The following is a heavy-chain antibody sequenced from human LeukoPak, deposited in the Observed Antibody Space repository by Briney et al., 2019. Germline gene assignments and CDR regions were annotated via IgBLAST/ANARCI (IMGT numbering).Heavy chain of an antibody. CDR1: GYTFTNYG. D-gene: IGHD1-26*01. V-gene: IGHV1-18*01. J-gene: IGHJ5*01. CDR2: ISTCSGNT. CDR3: TRGLLTHWLDS. Sequence: GASVKVSCKASGYTFTNYGITWVRQAPGQGLEWIGWISTCSGNTNYARNLQGRITMTTDTSTTTAFTELTRLRADDTAVYYSTRGLLTHWLDSWRKETLVTVSS.